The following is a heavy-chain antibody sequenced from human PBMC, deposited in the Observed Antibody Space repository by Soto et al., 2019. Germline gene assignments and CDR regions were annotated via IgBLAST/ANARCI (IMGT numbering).Heavy chain of an antibody. Sequence: QVQLVESGGGVVQPGRSLRLSCAASGFTFSRHAMHWVRQAPGKGLEWVAVISTDGRDKYHADSVKGRFTISRDNSKNTLYLQMNSLRAEDTAVYYCAKDHDLAAAGYYFAYWGQGTLVTVSS. CDR3: AKDHDLAAAGYYFAY. J-gene: IGHJ4*02. CDR2: ISTDGRDK. V-gene: IGHV3-30*04. CDR1: GFTFSRHA. D-gene: IGHD6-13*01.